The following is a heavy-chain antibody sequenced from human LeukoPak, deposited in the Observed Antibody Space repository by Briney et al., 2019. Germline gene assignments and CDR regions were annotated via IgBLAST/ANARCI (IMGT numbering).Heavy chain of an antibody. Sequence: GGSLRLSCAASGFTFGSYSMNWVRQAPGKGLEWVSSISSSSSYIYYADSVKGRFTISRDNAKNSLYLQMNSLRAEDTAVYYCARDTDSGYDNYWGQGTLVTVSS. V-gene: IGHV3-21*01. CDR3: ARDTDSGYDNY. CDR2: ISSSSSYI. CDR1: GFTFGSYS. D-gene: IGHD5-12*01. J-gene: IGHJ4*02.